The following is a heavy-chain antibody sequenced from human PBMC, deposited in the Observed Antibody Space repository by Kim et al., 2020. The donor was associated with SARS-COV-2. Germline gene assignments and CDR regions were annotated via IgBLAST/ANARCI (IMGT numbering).Heavy chain of an antibody. CDR1: GISISSYY. J-gene: IGHJ4*02. CDR3: SGRDWGAEFDC. Sequence: AETLSLTCSVSGISISSYYLSLIRQPPGKGLERIGDIYYTGSANYKPSLRSRVTISVDTSKNQFSLKLSSLTAEDTAVYYCSGRDWGAEFDCGVRG. D-gene: IGHD7-27*01. CDR2: IYYTGSA. V-gene: IGHV4-59*08.